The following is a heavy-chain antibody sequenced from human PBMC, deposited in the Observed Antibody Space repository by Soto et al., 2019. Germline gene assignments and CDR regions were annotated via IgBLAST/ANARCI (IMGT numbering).Heavy chain of an antibody. V-gene: IGHV3-23*01. CDR3: AKDYTVAADPSSVILFDY. CDR2: IIANGGT. Sequence: GGALRLSCAASGFTINHYAMSWVRRAPGKGLGWVSIIIANGGTFYADSVKGRFTISRDNSKNTVYLQMSSLRVEDTAIYYCAKDYTVAADPSSVILFDYWGQGALVTVSS. D-gene: IGHD2-15*01. J-gene: IGHJ4*02. CDR1: GFTINHYA.